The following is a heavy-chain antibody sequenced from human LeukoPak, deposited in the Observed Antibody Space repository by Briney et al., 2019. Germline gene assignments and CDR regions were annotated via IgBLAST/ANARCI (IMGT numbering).Heavy chain of an antibody. Sequence: GRSLRLSCAASGFTFGSYGMHWVRQAPGKGLEWVAVIWYDGSNKYYADSVKGRFTISRDNSENTLHLQMSSVRVEDTAIYYCTTLSDAIAAAGTRNYWGQGTLVTVSS. D-gene: IGHD6-13*01. CDR1: GFTFGSYG. V-gene: IGHV3-33*01. J-gene: IGHJ4*02. CDR3: TTLSDAIAAAGTRNY. CDR2: IWYDGSNK.